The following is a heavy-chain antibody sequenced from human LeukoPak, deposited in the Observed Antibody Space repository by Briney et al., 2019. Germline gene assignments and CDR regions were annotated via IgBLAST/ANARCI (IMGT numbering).Heavy chain of an antibody. D-gene: IGHD1-26*01. V-gene: IGHV3-64*01. Sequence: QPGGSLRLSCAASGFTFSSYAMSWVRQAPGKGLEYVSAISSNGGSTYYANSVKGRFTISRDNSKNTLYLQMGSLRAEDMAVYYCARLGGSYDVDAFDIWGQGTMVTVSS. J-gene: IGHJ3*02. CDR1: GFTFSSYA. CDR2: ISSNGGST. CDR3: ARLGGSYDVDAFDI.